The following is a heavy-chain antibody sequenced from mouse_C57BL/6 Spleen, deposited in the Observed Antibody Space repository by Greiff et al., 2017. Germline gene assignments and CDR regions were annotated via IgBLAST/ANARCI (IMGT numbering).Heavy chain of an antibody. CDR1: GFTFSDYG. CDR2: ISNLAYSI. CDR3: ARHTVVDWYFDV. D-gene: IGHD1-1*01. Sequence: EVKLMESGGGLVQPGGSLKLSCAASGFTFSDYGMAWVRQAPRKGPEWVAFISNLAYSIYYADTVTGRFTISSENAKNTLYLEMSSLRSEDTAMYYCARHTVVDWYFDVWGTGTTVTVSS. V-gene: IGHV5-15*01. J-gene: IGHJ1*03.